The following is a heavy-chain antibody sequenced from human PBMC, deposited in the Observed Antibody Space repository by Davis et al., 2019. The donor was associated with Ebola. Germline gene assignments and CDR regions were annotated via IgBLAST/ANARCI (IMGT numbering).Heavy chain of an antibody. CDR1: GFTFSTYA. CDR2: ISYDGSNK. J-gene: IGHJ6*02. CDR3: ATDAPSTMIVAETPMDV. V-gene: IGHV3-30*03. Sequence: GGSLRLSCTTSGFTFSTYALSWVRQAPGKGLEWVAVISYDGSNKYYADSVKGRFTISRDNSKNTLYLQMNSLRAEDTAVYYCATDAPSTMIVAETPMDVWGQGTTVTVSS. D-gene: IGHD3-22*01.